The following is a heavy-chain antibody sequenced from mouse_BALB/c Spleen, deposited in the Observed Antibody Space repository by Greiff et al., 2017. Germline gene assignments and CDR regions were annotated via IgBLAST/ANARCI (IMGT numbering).Heavy chain of an antibody. CDR3: AIHYYGYVSWFAY. D-gene: IGHD1-2*01. J-gene: IGHJ3*01. CDR1: GYSITSGYS. CDR2: IHYSGST. Sequence: VQLQQSGPDLVKPSQSLSLTCTVTGYSITSGYSWHWIRQFPGNKLEWMGYIHYSGSTNYNPSLKSRISITRDTSKNQFFLQLNSVTTEDTATYYCAIHYYGYVSWFAYWGQGTLVTVSA. V-gene: IGHV3-1*02.